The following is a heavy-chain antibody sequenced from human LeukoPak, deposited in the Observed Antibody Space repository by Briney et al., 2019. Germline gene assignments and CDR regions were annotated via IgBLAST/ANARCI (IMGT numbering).Heavy chain of an antibody. V-gene: IGHV1-2*04. CDR2: INPNSGGT. Sequence: ASVKVSCKASGYTFTGYYMHWVRQAPGQGLEWMGWINPNSGGTNYAQKFQGWVTMTRDTSISTAYMELSRLRSDDTAVYYCARDGVVSSWKRVGAFDIWGQGTMVTVSS. D-gene: IGHD1-1*01. CDR3: ARDGVVSSWKRVGAFDI. J-gene: IGHJ3*02. CDR1: GYTFTGYY.